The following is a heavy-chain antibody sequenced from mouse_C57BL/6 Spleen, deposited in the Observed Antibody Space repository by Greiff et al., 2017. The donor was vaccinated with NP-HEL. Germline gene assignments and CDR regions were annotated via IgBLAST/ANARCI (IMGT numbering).Heavy chain of an antibody. CDR1: GFSFNTYA. Sequence: LVESGGGLVQPKGSLKLSCAASGFSFNTYAMNWVRQAPGKGLDWVARIRSKSNNYATYYADSVKDRFTISRDDSESMLYLQMNNLKTEDTAMYYCVRKLGRGAMDYWGQGTSVTVSS. V-gene: IGHV10-1*01. D-gene: IGHD4-1*01. CDR2: IRSKSNNYAT. J-gene: IGHJ4*01. CDR3: VRKLGRGAMDY.